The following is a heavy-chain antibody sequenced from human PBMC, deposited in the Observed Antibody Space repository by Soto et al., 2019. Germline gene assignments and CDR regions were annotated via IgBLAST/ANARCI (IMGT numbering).Heavy chain of an antibody. V-gene: IGHV4-61*01. D-gene: IGHD6-13*01. CDR2: IYYSGST. Sequence: SETLYLTCTVSGGPVSSGSYYWSWIRQPPGKGLEWIGYIYYSGSTNYNPSLKSRVTISVDTSKNQFSLKLSSVTAADTAVYYCARGTGWQQLVQYWFDPWGQGTLVTVSS. CDR3: ARGTGWQQLVQYWFDP. J-gene: IGHJ5*02. CDR1: GGPVSSGSYY.